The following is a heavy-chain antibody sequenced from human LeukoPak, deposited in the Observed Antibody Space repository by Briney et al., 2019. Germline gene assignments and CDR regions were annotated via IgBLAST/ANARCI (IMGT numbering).Heavy chain of an antibody. J-gene: IGHJ3*02. D-gene: IGHD1-26*01. Sequence: GASVKVSCKVSGYTLTELSMHWVRQAPGKGLEWMGGFNPEDGETIYAQKFQGRVTMAEDTSTDTAYMELSSLRSEDTAVYYCANARPTYREAFDIWGQGTMVTVSS. CDR1: GYTLTELS. CDR3: ANARPTYREAFDI. CDR2: FNPEDGET. V-gene: IGHV1-24*01.